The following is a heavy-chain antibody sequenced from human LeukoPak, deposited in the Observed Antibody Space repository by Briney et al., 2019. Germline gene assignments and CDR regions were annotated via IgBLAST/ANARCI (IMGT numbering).Heavy chain of an antibody. D-gene: IGHD6-13*01. CDR1: GFTFSSYS. J-gene: IGHJ4*02. CDR3: AREASSSWRHSDY. V-gene: IGHV3-21*01. CDR2: ISSSSSYI. Sequence: PGGSLRLSCAASGFTFSSYSMNWVRQAPGKGLEWVSSISSSSSYIYYADSVKGRFTISRDNAKNSLYLQMNSLRAEDTAVYYCAREASSSWRHSDYWGQGTLVTVSS.